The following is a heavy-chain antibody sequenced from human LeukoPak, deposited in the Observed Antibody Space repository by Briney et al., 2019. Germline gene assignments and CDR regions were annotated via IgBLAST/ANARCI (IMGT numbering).Heavy chain of an antibody. D-gene: IGHD1/OR15-1a*01. CDR3: ARGHNENNYKSTIDV. Sequence: SETLSLTCAVSGDSISTSTWWNWVRQPPGKGLEWIGEIYHSGSTNRNPSLKSRVTISVDKTKNQFSLKLSSVTAADTAMYYCARGHNENNYKSTIDVWGQETMVTVSS. CDR1: GDSISTSTW. V-gene: IGHV4-4*02. J-gene: IGHJ3*01. CDR2: IYHSGST.